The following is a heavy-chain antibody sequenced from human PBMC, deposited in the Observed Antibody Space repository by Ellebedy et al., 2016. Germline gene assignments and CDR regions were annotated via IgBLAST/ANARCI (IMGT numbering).Heavy chain of an antibody. CDR3: ARDVPRIAAAGGDY. V-gene: IGHV3-33*08. CDR1: GFTFSSYG. J-gene: IGHJ4*02. D-gene: IGHD6-13*01. Sequence: GGSLRLSCAASGFTFSSYGMHWVRQAPGKGLEWVAVIWYDGSNKYYADSVKGRFTISRDNSKNTLYLQMNSLRAEDTAVYYCARDVPRIAAAGGDYWGQGTLVTVSS. CDR2: IWYDGSNK.